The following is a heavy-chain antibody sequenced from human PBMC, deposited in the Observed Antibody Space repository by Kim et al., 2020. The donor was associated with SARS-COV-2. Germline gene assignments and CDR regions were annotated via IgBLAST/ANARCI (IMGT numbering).Heavy chain of an antibody. CDR3: AREETDRYGYRAFDY. D-gene: IGHD1-26*01. CDR1: GYTFHTYA. CDR2: VDGGNGNT. J-gene: IGHJ4*02. Sequence: ASVKVSCKASGYTFHTYAMHWMRQAPGQRLEWMGWVDGGNGNTKSSQNFQGRVTITRDRSATTAYMELSSLRSEDKAVYYCAREETDRYGYRAFDYWGQGTPVTVSS. V-gene: IGHV1-3*01.